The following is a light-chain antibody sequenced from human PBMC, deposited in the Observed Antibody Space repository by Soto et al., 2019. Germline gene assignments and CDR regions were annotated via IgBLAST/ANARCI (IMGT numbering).Light chain of an antibody. V-gene: IGLV1-47*01. J-gene: IGLJ2*01. Sequence: QSVLTQPPSASGTPGQRVTISCSGSGSNIGNNFVDWYQQLPGAAPKPLIYRNTQRPAGVPDRVSGSKSGTSASLAISGLRSEDEADYYCATWDDSVRGLIFGGGTKLTVL. CDR1: GSNIGNNF. CDR3: ATWDDSVRGLI. CDR2: RNT.